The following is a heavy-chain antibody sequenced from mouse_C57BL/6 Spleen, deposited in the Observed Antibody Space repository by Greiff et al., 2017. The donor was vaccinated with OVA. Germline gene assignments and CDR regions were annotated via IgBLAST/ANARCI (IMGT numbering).Heavy chain of an antibody. Sequence: QVQLKESGAELVRPGASVTLSCKASGYTFTDYEMHWVKQTPVHGLEWIGAIDPETGGTAYNQKFKGKAILTADKSSSTAYMELRSLTSEDSAVYYCTRENWDDYAMDYWGQGTSVTVSS. CDR3: TRENWDDYAMDY. D-gene: IGHD4-1*01. V-gene: IGHV1-15*01. CDR1: GYTFTDYE. J-gene: IGHJ4*01. CDR2: IDPETGGT.